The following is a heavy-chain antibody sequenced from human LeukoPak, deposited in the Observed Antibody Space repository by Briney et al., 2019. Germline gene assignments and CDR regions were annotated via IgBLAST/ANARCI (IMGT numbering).Heavy chain of an antibody. Sequence: SVKVSCKASGGTFSSYAISWVLQAPGQGLEWMGGIIPISGSAKYTQKVQGRVTITTDESANTAYMELRSLRSEDTAVYYCATTMGYLDYCSGGTCYSMLDWGQGTLVTVFS. J-gene: IGHJ4*02. CDR2: IIPISGSA. D-gene: IGHD2-15*01. CDR3: ATTMGYLDYCSGGTCYSMLD. V-gene: IGHV1-69*05. CDR1: GGTFSSYA.